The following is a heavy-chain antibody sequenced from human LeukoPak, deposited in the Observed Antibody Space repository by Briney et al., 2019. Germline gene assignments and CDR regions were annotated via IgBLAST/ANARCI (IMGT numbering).Heavy chain of an antibody. CDR2: ISWNSGSI. CDR1: GFTFDDYA. V-gene: IGHV3-9*01. CDR3: ATYSYGYFNFDY. D-gene: IGHD5-18*01. J-gene: IGHJ4*02. Sequence: PGRSLRLSCAASGFTFDDYAMHWVRHAPGKGLEWVSGISWNSGSIGYADSVKGRFTISRDNAKNSLYLQMNSLRAEDTALYYCATYSYGYFNFDYWGQGTLVTVSS.